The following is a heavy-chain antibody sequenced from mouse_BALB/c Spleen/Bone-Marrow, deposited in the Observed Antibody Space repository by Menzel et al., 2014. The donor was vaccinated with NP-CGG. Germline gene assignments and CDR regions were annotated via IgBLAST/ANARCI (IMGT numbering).Heavy chain of an antibody. V-gene: IGHV1S22*01. CDR1: GYTFTSYW. J-gene: IGHJ3*01. CDR3: TRNYGSSYPSWFAY. CDR2: IYPGSGST. D-gene: IGHD1-1*01. Sequence: LMESGSELVRPGASVKLSCKASGYTFTSYWMHWVKQRHGQGLEWIGNIYPGSGSTNYDEKFKSKGTLTVDTSSSTAYMHLSSLTSEDSAVYYCTRNYGSSYPSWFAYWGQGTLVTVSA.